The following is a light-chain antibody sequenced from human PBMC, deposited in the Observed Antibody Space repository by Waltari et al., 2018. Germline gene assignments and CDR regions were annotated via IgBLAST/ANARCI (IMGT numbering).Light chain of an antibody. V-gene: IGLV1-47*01. CDR2: RNE. CDR1: VSNIGSNY. CDR3: AAWDDSLSGVI. Sequence: QSVLTQPPSVSATPGQRVTISCSGSVSNIGSNYVYWYQQFSGTAPKLLIYRNELRPSGCPDRSSGFKSGTSASLAISGLRSEDEAVCFCAAWDDSLSGVIFGGGTKLTVL. J-gene: IGLJ2*01.